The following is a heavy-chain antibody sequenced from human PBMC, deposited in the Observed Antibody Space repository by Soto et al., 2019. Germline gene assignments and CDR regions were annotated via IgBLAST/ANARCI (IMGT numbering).Heavy chain of an antibody. Sequence: QVELVESGGGVVQPGRSQRLSCAASGFTFSDYAMHWVRQAPGKGLEWVASISYDASGKYYTDSVKGRFTISRDNAKNTLFLQMNSLRADDTAVYFCARVLHSSGWNDLWGQGTLVTVSS. J-gene: IGHJ5*02. CDR2: ISYDASGK. CDR3: ARVLHSSGWNDL. CDR1: GFTFSDYA. D-gene: IGHD6-19*01. V-gene: IGHV3-30*04.